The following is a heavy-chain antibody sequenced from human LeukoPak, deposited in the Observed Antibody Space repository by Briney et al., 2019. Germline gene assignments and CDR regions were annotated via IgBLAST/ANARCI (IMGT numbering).Heavy chain of an antibody. CDR1: GYSFTSYW. D-gene: IGHD2-2*02. CDR3: VSSIGYCSSTSCYTYYFDY. Sequence: GESLKISCKGSGYSFTSYWIGWVRQMPGKSLEWMGIIYPGDSDTRYSPSFQGQVTISADKSISTAYLQWSSLKASDTAMYYCVSSIGYCSSTSCYTYYFDYWGQGTLVTVSS. V-gene: IGHV5-51*01. CDR2: IYPGDSDT. J-gene: IGHJ4*02.